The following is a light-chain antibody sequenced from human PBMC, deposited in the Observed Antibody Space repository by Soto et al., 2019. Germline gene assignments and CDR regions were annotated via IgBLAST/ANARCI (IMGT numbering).Light chain of an antibody. J-gene: IGLJ3*02. CDR3: CSYAGSPWV. CDR2: DVS. CDR1: SSDVGGYNY. V-gene: IGLV2-11*01. Sequence: QSALTQPRSVSGSPGQSVTISCTGTSSDVGGYNYVSWYQQHPGKARKLMIYDVSKRPSGVPDRFSGSKSGNTASLTISGLQAEDEADYYCCSYAGSPWVFGGGTKLTVL.